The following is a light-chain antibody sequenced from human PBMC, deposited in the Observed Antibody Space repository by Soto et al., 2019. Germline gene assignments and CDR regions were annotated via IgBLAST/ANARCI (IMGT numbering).Light chain of an antibody. CDR2: GAS. CDR3: QQYGTSPVT. Sequence: EIVLTQSPGTLSSSPGERATLSCSASESVRSSYLAWYQQKPGQAPWLLIYGASSRATGIPDRFSGSGSGTDFTLTISRLGPEDFAVYYCQQYGTSPVTVGQGTKVEIK. CDR1: ESVRSSY. V-gene: IGKV3-20*01. J-gene: IGKJ1*01.